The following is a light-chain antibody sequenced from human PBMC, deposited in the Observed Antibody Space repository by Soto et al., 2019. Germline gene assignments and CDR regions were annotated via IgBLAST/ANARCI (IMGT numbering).Light chain of an antibody. J-gene: IGKJ5*01. CDR3: QQYGGLPIT. V-gene: IGKV3-20*01. Sequence: EVVFTRSPGAVSLSPVRSATLSGRASQSGSRRLAWYQERPGQSRRLLISGGSMRGSGVPVRWIGSGSGRDFTLTITRLEGEDFAVYYCQQYGGLPITFGLGTRLEIK. CDR2: GGS. CDR1: QSGSRR.